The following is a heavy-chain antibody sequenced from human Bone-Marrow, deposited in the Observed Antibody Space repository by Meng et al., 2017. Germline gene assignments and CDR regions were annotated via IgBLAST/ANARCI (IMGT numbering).Heavy chain of an antibody. CDR2: IYYSGST. D-gene: IGHD5-24*01. V-gene: IGHV4-39*01. CDR3: ARHMEMSTIINLFDF. Sequence: QVQLQESGPGLVKPSQTLSLTCSVSGDSISSGDYYWSWIRQPPGKGLEWIGSIYYSGSTYYNPSLKSRITISVDTSKNQSSLKLSSVTAADTAVYYCARHMEMSTIINLFDFWGQGALVTVSS. J-gene: IGHJ4*02. CDR1: GDSISSGDYY.